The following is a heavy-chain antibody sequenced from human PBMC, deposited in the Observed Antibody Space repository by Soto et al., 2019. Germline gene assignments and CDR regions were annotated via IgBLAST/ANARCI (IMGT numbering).Heavy chain of an antibody. V-gene: IGHV1-69*12. CDR3: ASENVPDTGYYYGMDV. Sequence: QVQLVQSGAEVKKPGSSVKVSCKASGGTFSSYAISWVRQAPGQGLEWMGGIIPIFGTANYAQMFQSRVTITEDESTSTAYMELSSVRAEDTAVYYCASENVPDTGYYYGMDVWGQWTTVTVSS. CDR1: GGTFSSYA. CDR2: IIPIFGTA. J-gene: IGHJ6*02. D-gene: IGHD2-8*02.